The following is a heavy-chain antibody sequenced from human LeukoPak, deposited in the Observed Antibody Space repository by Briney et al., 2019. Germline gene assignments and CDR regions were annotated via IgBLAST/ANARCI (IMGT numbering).Heavy chain of an antibody. V-gene: IGHV3-7*01. CDR3: ASGDYDFWSGYFDY. Sequence: PGGSLGLSCAASGFTFSSYWMSWVRQAPGKGLEWVANIKQDGSEKYYVDSVKGRFTISRDNAKNSLYLQMNSLRAEDTAVYYCASGDYDFWSGYFDYWGQGTLVTVSS. D-gene: IGHD3-3*01. CDR1: GFTFSSYW. J-gene: IGHJ4*02. CDR2: IKQDGSEK.